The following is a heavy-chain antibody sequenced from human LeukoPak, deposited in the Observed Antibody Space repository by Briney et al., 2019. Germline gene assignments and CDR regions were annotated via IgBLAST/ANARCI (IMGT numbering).Heavy chain of an antibody. Sequence: GGSLRLSCAASGFPFNSYSMTWVRQAPGKGLEWVANIKPDGTTKFYVDSVKGRFTISRDNALNSLYLQMNSLRAEDTAIYYCARSIPYGTTWYGRSDYWGQGTLVTVSS. V-gene: IGHV3-7*03. CDR1: GFPFNSYS. CDR3: ARSIPYGTTWYGRSDY. D-gene: IGHD6-13*01. J-gene: IGHJ4*02. CDR2: IKPDGTTK.